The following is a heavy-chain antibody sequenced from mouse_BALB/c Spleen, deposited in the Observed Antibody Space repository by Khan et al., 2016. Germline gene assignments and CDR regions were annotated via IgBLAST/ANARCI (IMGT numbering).Heavy chain of an antibody. CDR3: ARSPYDYDVGFAY. J-gene: IGHJ3*01. CDR1: GFNIKDTY. Sequence: VQLQQSGAELVKPGASVKLSCTASGFNIKDTYMHWVKQRSEQGLEWIGRIDPANGNTKYDPKFQGKATITADTSSNTAYLQLSSLTSEDTAVYYCARSPYDYDVGFAYWGQGTLVTVSA. D-gene: IGHD2-4*01. CDR2: IDPANGNT. V-gene: IGHV14-3*02.